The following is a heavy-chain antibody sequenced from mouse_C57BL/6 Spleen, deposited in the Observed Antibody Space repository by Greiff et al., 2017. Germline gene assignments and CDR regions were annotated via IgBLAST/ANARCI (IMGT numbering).Heavy chain of an antibody. Sequence: QVQLQQSGAELVRPGTSVKVSCKASGYAFTNYLIEWVKQRPGQGLEWIGVINPGSGGTNYNEKFKGKATLTADKSSSTAYMQLSSLTSEDSAVYFCARHGSSYWYLDVWGTGTTVTVSS. CDR1: GYAFTNYL. CDR3: ARHGSSYWYLDV. CDR2: INPGSGGT. V-gene: IGHV1-54*01. D-gene: IGHD1-1*01. J-gene: IGHJ1*03.